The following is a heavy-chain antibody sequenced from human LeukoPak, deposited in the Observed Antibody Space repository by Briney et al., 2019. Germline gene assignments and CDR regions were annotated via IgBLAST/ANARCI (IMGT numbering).Heavy chain of an antibody. CDR2: INHSGST. J-gene: IGHJ4*02. CDR3: ARLPVAGTAYYFDY. CDR1: GGSFSGYY. D-gene: IGHD6-19*01. V-gene: IGHV4-34*01. Sequence: SETLSLTCAVYGGSFSGYYWSWIRQPPGKGLEWIGEINHSGSTNYNPSLKSRVTISVDTSKNQFSLKLSSVTAADTAVYYCARLPVAGTAYYFDYWGQGTLVTVSS.